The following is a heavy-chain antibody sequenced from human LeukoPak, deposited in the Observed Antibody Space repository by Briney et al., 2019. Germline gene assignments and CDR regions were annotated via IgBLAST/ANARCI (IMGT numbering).Heavy chain of an antibody. D-gene: IGHD1/OR15-1a*01. J-gene: IGHJ4*02. CDR1: GFTSGNAW. CDR3: ATVQAGNNYEPFDY. CDR2: IKTKTEGGTT. V-gene: IGHV3-15*01. Sequence: GGSLRLSCAASGFTSGNAWMSWVRQAPGKGLEWVGRIKTKTEGGTTDYAAPVKGRFTVSRDDPKNTLYLQMNSLKTEDTAVYYCATVQAGNNYEPFDYWGQGTLVTVSS.